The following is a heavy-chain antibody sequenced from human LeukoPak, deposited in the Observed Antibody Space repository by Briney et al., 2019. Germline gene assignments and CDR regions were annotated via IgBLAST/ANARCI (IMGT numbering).Heavy chain of an antibody. V-gene: IGHV3-23*01. CDR2: ISGSGGST. D-gene: IGHD1-26*01. CDR3: AKDPYSGSYKYYFDY. J-gene: IGHJ4*02. CDR1: GFTFSSYA. Sequence: GGSLRLSCAASGFTFSSYAMSWVRQAPGKGLEWVSAISGSGGSTYYAASVKGRFTISRDNSKNTLYLQMNSLRAEDTAVYYCAKDPYSGSYKYYFDYWGQGTLVTVSS.